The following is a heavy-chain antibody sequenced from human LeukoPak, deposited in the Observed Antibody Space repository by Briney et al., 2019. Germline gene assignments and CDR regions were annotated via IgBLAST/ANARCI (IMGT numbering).Heavy chain of an antibody. J-gene: IGHJ5*02. V-gene: IGHV3-30-3*01. D-gene: IGHD3-22*01. CDR3: ARDGGEWLLLRSWFDP. CDR2: ISYDGSNK. Sequence: PGRSLRLSCAASGFTFSSYAMHWVRQAPGKGLEWVAVISYDGSNKYYADSVKGRFTISRDNSKNTLYLQMNSLRAEDTAVYYCARDGGEWLLLRSWFDPWGQGTLVTVSS. CDR1: GFTFSSYA.